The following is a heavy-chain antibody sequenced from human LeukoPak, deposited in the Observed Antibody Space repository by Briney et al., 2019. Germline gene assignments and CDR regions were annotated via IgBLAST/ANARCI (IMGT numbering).Heavy chain of an antibody. Sequence: SETLSLTCTVSGGSISSYYWSWIRQPAGKGLEWIGRIYTSGSTNYNPSLKSRVTMSVDTSKNQFSLKLSSVTAADTAVYYCATEANDFWSGHWFDPWGQGALVTVSS. CDR3: ATEANDFWSGHWFDP. J-gene: IGHJ5*02. D-gene: IGHD3-3*01. CDR1: GGSISSYY. V-gene: IGHV4-4*07. CDR2: IYTSGST.